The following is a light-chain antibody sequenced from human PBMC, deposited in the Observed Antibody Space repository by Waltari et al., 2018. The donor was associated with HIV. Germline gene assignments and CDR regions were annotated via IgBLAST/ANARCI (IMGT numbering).Light chain of an antibody. V-gene: IGKV1-5*03. J-gene: IGKJ1*01. CDR1: QNVGTW. Sequence: DIHMSQSPPTLTASVGDRVNITCRASQNVGTWLAWYQQKPGEAPKLLIHKATDVEDGVPSRFSGSASGTEFTLTIDSLHPYDFATFYCHQYSNYLGSFGQGTKLELK. CDR2: KAT. CDR3: HQYSNYLGS.